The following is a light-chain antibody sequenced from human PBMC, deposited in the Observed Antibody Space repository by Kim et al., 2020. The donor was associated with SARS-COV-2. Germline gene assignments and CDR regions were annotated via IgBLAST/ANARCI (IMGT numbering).Light chain of an antibody. V-gene: IGKV6-21*02. CDR2: YAS. CDR3: QQSGNFLT. J-gene: IGKJ4*01. CDR1: HSIGNR. Sequence: SGAPQERVTIACRASHSIGNRLNWYQQTEDQSPKLLIKYASQSITGVPPRFSGSGSGTDFTLTINSLEAEDAATYYCQQSGNFLTFGGGTKVDIK.